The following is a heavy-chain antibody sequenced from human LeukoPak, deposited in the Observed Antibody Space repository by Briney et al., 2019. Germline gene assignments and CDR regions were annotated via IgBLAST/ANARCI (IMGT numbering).Heavy chain of an antibody. Sequence: GSLRLSCAASGFTFSSYGMHWVRQAPGKGLEWVAFIRYDGSNKSYADSVKGRFTISRDNSKNKLYLQMNSLRSEDTAVYYCAKYHVGSYVSLFDYWGQGTLVTVSS. CDR3: AKYHVGSYVSLFDY. D-gene: IGHD3-10*01. CDR2: IRYDGSNK. V-gene: IGHV3-30*02. CDR1: GFTFSSYG. J-gene: IGHJ4*02.